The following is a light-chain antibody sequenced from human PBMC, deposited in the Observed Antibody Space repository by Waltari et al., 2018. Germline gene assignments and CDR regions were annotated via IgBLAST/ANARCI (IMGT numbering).Light chain of an antibody. CDR1: QRVSSSY. J-gene: IGKJ1*01. Sequence: ELVLTQSPGTLSLPPGERATLSCRASQRVSSSYLAWYQQKPGQAPRLLIYGASSRATGIPDRFSGSGSGTDFTLTISRLEPEDFAVYYCQQYGSSPWTFGQGTKVEIK. CDR3: QQYGSSPWT. V-gene: IGKV3-20*01. CDR2: GAS.